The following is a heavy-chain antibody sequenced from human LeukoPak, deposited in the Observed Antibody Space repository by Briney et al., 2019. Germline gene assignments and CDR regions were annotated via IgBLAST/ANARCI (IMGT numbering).Heavy chain of an antibody. CDR1: GASISSYY. D-gene: IGHD3-22*01. J-gene: IGHJ4*02. CDR2: IDYSGST. Sequence: SETLSLTCTVSGASISSYYWSWIRQPPGKGLEWIGYIDYSGSTNYTPSLKSRVTISVDTSKNQFSLKLSSVTAADTALYYCARGHYYYDSSGYYYFDYWGQGTLVTVSS. V-gene: IGHV4-59*01. CDR3: ARGHYYYDSSGYYYFDY.